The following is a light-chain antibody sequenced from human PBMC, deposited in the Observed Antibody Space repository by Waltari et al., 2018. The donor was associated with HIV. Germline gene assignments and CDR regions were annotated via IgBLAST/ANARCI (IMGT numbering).Light chain of an antibody. CDR2: SNN. V-gene: IGLV1-44*01. Sequence: QSVLTQSPSASGTPGQRVIISCSGSSSNIGSNSVNWYQQLPGTAPKLLIYSNNERPSGVPDRFPGSKSGTSASLAISVLQSEDEADYHCAAWDDSLNGPVFGGGTKLTVL. J-gene: IGLJ2*01. CDR1: SSNIGSNS. CDR3: AAWDDSLNGPV.